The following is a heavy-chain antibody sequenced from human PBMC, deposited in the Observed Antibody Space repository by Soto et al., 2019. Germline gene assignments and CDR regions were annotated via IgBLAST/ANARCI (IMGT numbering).Heavy chain of an antibody. Sequence: SQTLSLTWAISGDSVSSNSASCNWIRQSPSRGLEWLGRTYYRSNWFNNYALSVKSRITINPDTSKNQFSLQLNSVTPEDTAVYYRERGDQGFDYWGQGTLVTVSS. CDR3: ERGDQGFDY. J-gene: IGHJ4*02. CDR2: TYYRSNWFN. D-gene: IGHD3-16*01. CDR1: GDSVSSNSAS. V-gene: IGHV6-1*01.